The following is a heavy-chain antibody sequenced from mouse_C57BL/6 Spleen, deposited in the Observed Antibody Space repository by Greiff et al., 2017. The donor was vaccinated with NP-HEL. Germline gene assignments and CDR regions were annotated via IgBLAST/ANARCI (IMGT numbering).Heavy chain of an antibody. J-gene: IGHJ4*01. CDR1: GYTFTEYT. CDR3: ARHEDGPYAMDY. Sequence: QVQLKESGAELVKPGASVKLSCKASGYTFTEYTIHWVKQRSGQGLEWIGWFYPGSGSIKYNEKFKDKATLTADKSSSTVYMELSRLTSEDSAVYICARHEDGPYAMDYWGQGTSVTVSS. V-gene: IGHV1-62-2*01. CDR2: FYPGSGSI.